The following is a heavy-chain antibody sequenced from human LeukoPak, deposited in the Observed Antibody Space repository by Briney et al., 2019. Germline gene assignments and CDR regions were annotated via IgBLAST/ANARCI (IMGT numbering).Heavy chain of an antibody. CDR2: MSYDGGTK. CDR3: AKVPRQNGWFPLSDY. V-gene: IGHV3-30*18. J-gene: IGHJ4*02. Sequence: GGSLRLSCAASGLIFSNYAMHWVRQAPGKGLEWVAVMSYDGGTKYYAESVKGRFTISRDNSKNTLYLQINSLRAEDTAVYYCAKVPRQNGWFPLSDYWGQGALVTVSS. CDR1: GLIFSNYA. D-gene: IGHD6-19*01.